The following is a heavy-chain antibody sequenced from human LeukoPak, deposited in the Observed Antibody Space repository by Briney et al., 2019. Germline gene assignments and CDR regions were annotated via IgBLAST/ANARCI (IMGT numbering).Heavy chain of an antibody. CDR1: GYTFTSYD. CDR3: ARSWGSTTEVDY. CDR2: MNPNSGNT. Sequence: VASVTVSCKASGYTFTSYDINWVRQATGQGLEWMGWMNPNSGNTGYAQKFQGRVTMTRNTSISTAYMELSSLRSEDTAVYYCARSWGSTTEVDYWGQGTLVTVSS. D-gene: IGHD2-2*01. J-gene: IGHJ4*02. V-gene: IGHV1-8*01.